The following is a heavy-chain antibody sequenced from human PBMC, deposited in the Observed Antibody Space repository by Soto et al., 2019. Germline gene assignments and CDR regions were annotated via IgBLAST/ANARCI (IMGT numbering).Heavy chain of an antibody. Sequence: ASVKVSCKASGYTFTSYDINWVRQATGQGLEWMGWMNPNSGNTGYAQKFQGRVTMTRDTSTGTVYMELSSLRSEDTAVYYCARGPATAPDAYWGLGTLVTVPQ. CDR3: ARGPATAPDAY. V-gene: IGHV1-8*01. J-gene: IGHJ4*02. CDR1: GYTFTSYD. CDR2: MNPNSGNT. D-gene: IGHD2-2*01.